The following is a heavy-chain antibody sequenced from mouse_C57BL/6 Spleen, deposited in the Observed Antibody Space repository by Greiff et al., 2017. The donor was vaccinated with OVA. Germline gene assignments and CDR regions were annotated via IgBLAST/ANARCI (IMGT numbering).Heavy chain of an antibody. Sequence: VQLQQSGPELVKPGASVKISCKASGYTFTDYYMNWVKQSHGKSLEWIGDINPNNGGTSYNQKFKGKATLTVDKSSSTAYMELRSLTSEDSAVYYCARSFSRGSSDYWGQGTTLTVSS. CDR2: INPNNGGT. J-gene: IGHJ2*01. D-gene: IGHD1-3*01. V-gene: IGHV1-26*01. CDR3: ARSFSRGSSDY. CDR1: GYTFTDYY.